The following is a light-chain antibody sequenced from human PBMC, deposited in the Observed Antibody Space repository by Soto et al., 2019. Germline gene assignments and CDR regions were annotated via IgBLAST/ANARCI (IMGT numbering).Light chain of an antibody. CDR3: QQRNNWPLT. Sequence: EIVLTQSPATLSLSPGARAPLSCRASQSVGTYLVWYQQKPGQAPRVFIYDASNRATGIPARFSGSGSGTDFTLTISSLEPEDSAVYYCQQRNNWPLTFGGGTKVDIK. CDR2: DAS. CDR1: QSVGTY. V-gene: IGKV3-11*01. J-gene: IGKJ4*01.